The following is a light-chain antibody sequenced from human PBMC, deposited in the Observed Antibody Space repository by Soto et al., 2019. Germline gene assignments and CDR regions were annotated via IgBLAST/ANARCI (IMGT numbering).Light chain of an antibody. CDR2: GAS. Sequence: EIVLTQSPGTLSLSPGEGATLSCRASHSVASTYLAWYQQKPRLAPRLIIYGASNRASGTPDRFSGGGSGTDCTRTISTLEPEDFAVYSCQQYGSSSFTLGQGTKLQIK. CDR1: HSVASTY. CDR3: QQYGSSSFT. V-gene: IGKV3-20*01. J-gene: IGKJ2*01.